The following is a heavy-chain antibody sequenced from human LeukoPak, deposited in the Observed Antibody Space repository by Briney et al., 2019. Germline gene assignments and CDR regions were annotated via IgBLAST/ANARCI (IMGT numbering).Heavy chain of an antibody. V-gene: IGHV4-34*01. CDR1: GGSFSGYY. D-gene: IGHD1-7*01. Sequence: SETLSLTCAVYGGSFSGYYWSWIRQPPGKGLEWIGEINDSGSTNYNPSLKSRVTISPDTSKNQFSPKLSSVTAADTAVYYCARELELRNWGQGTLVTVSS. CDR3: ARELELRN. CDR2: INDSGST. J-gene: IGHJ4*02.